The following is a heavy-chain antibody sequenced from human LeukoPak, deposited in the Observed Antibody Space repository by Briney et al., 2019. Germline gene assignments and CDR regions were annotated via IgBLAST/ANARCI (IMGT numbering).Heavy chain of an antibody. Sequence: SETLSLTCTVSGGSISSYYWSWVRQPPGKGLEWICYIYYSGNANYNPSLKSRVTISVDTSKNQFSQKLSSVTAADTAVYYCARDTPNSSGYYFDYWGQGTLVTVSS. V-gene: IGHV4-59*01. CDR3: ARDTPNSSGYYFDY. CDR1: GGSISSYY. J-gene: IGHJ4*02. CDR2: IYYSGNA. D-gene: IGHD3-22*01.